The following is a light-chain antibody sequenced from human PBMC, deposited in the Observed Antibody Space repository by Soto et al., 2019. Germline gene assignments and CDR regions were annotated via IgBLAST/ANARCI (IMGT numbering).Light chain of an antibody. V-gene: IGKV1-5*01. CDR3: QQYESYSPLT. CDR1: QSISAW. J-gene: IGKJ4*01. Sequence: DIQMTQYPSTLSATAGDRVTITCRASQSISAWLAWYQKKPGKAPKLLIYDASNLASGVPSRFSGRRSGTEFTLTISSLQPDDFGTYYCQQYESYSPLTFGGGTKVDIK. CDR2: DAS.